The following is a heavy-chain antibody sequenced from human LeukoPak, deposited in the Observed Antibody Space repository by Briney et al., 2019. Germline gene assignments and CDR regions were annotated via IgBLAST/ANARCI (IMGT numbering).Heavy chain of an antibody. V-gene: IGHV3-11*01. CDR3: ARDQSSPLDYYYYGMDV. J-gene: IGHJ6*02. CDR1: GFTFSDYY. Sequence: GGSLRLSCAASGFTFSDYYMSWIRQAPGKGLEWVSYISSSGSTIYYADSAKGRFTISRDNAKNSLYLQMNSLRAEDTAVYYCARDQSSPLDYYYYGMDVWGQGTTVTVSS. CDR2: ISSSGSTI.